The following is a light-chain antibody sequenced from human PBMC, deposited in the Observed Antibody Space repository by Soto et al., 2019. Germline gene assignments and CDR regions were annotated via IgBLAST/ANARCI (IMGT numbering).Light chain of an antibody. CDR2: AAS. Sequence: DIQLTQSPSFLSTSVGDRVTLTCLASQGISSYLAWYQQKPGKAPKLLIYAASTLQSGVPSRFSGSGSGTEFTLTISSLQPEDFATYYCQQLNSYPFTFGGGTKVDIK. J-gene: IGKJ4*01. V-gene: IGKV1-9*01. CDR1: QGISSY. CDR3: QQLNSYPFT.